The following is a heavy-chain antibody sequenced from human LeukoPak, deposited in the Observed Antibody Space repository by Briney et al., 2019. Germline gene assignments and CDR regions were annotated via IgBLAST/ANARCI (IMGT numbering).Heavy chain of an antibody. CDR1: GFTFSSYG. V-gene: IGHV3-30*02. J-gene: IGHJ6*03. CDR2: IRYDGSNK. CDR3: AKAVGAAAGYYYYYYMDV. D-gene: IGHD6-13*01. Sequence: PGGSLRLSCAASGFTFSSYGMHWVRQAPGKGLEWVAFIRYDGSNKYYADSVKGRFTISRDNSKNTLYLQMNSLRAEDTAVYYCAKAVGAAAGYYYYYYMDVWGKGTTVTVSS.